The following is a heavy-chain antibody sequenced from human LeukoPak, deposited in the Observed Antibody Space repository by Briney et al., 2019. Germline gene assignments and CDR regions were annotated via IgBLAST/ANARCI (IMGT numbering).Heavy chain of an antibody. CDR3: ARRITMVRGVPGAFDI. Sequence: ASVTVSCMASRYTFTGYYMHWVRRAPGPGLEWMGWINPNSGGTNYAQKFQGRVTMTRDTSISTAYMELSRLRSDDTAVYYCARRITMVRGVPGAFDIWGQGTMVTVSS. J-gene: IGHJ3*02. V-gene: IGHV1-2*02. D-gene: IGHD3-10*01. CDR1: RYTFTGYY. CDR2: INPNSGGT.